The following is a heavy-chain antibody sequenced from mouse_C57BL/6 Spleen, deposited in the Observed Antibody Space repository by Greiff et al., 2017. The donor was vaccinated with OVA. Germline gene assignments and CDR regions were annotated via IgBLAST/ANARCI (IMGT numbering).Heavy chain of an antibody. CDR3: ARAHFYYYGSSPFDV. J-gene: IGHJ1*03. CDR1: GYSITSGYY. V-gene: IGHV3-6*01. CDR2: ISYDGSN. D-gene: IGHD1-1*01. Sequence: DVQLQESGPGLVKPSQSLSLTCSVTGYSITSGYYWNWIRPFPGNQLEWMGYISYDGSNNYNPSFTNRISLTRDTSKNQLFLKLNSVTTEDTATYYCARAHFYYYGSSPFDVWGTGTTVTVSS.